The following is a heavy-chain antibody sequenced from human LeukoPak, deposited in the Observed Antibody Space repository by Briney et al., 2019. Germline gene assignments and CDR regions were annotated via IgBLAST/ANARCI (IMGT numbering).Heavy chain of an antibody. CDR2: IIPILGIA. CDR1: GYTFTSYY. CDR3: ARDQSPDYGGSRSTPLLGY. Sequence: GASVKVSCKASGYTFTSYYMHWVRQAPGQGLEWMGRIIPILGIANYAQKFQGTVTITADKSTSTAYMELSSLRSEDTAVYYCARDQSPDYGGSRSTPLLGYWGQGTLVTVSS. D-gene: IGHD4-23*01. V-gene: IGHV1-69*04. J-gene: IGHJ4*02.